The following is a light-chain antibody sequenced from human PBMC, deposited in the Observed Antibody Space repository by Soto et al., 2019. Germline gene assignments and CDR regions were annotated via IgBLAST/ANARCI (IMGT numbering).Light chain of an antibody. J-gene: IGKJ1*01. V-gene: IGKV1-5*01. CDR3: QQYNSYSAWT. CDR1: QSISSW. CDR2: DAS. Sequence: DIQMTQSPSTLSASVGDRVTITCRASQSISSWLAWYQQKPGKAPKLLIYDASSLESGVPSRFSGSGSGTEFTLTISGLQPDDVATYYCQQYNSYSAWTFGQGTKVEIK.